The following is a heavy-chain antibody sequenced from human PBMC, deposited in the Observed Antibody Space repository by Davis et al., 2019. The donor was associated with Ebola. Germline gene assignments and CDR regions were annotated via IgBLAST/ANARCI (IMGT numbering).Heavy chain of an antibody. V-gene: IGHV3-53*05. CDR2: IYDQST. J-gene: IGHJ4*02. CDR3: ATTQWLREFDN. CDR1: GFNFSHYA. D-gene: IGHD6-19*01. Sequence: GESLKISCAVSGFNFSHYAMSWVRQAPGKGLEWVSVIYDQSTAYADSVRGRFIISRDKSNNTLYLEMNSLRVDDTAVYYCATTQWLREFDNWGQGTLVTVSS.